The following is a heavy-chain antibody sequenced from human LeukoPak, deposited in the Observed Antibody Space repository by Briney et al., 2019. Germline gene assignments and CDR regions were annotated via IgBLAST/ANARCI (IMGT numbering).Heavy chain of an antibody. J-gene: IGHJ6*02. V-gene: IGHV1-69*13. CDR2: IIPIFGTA. CDR3: ARGTTGTPLYYYGMDV. CDR1: GYTFTSYG. Sequence: SVKVSCKASGYTFTSYGISWVRQAPGQGLEWMGGIIPIFGTANYAQKFQGRVTITADESTSTAYMELSSLRSEDTAVYYCARGTTGTPLYYYGMDVWGQGTTVTVSS. D-gene: IGHD1-1*01.